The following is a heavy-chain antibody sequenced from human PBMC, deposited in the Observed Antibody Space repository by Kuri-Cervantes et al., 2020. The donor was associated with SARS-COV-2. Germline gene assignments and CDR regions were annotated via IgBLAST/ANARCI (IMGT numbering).Heavy chain of an antibody. J-gene: IGHJ4*02. Sequence: ESLKISCAASGFTFSSYSMNWIRQPPGKGLEWIGEINHSGSTNYNPSLKSRVTISVDTSKNQFSLKLSSVTAADTAVYYCARARIAAAFVDYWGQGTLVTVSS. D-gene: IGHD6-13*01. CDR3: ARARIAAAFVDY. V-gene: IGHV4-34*01. CDR1: GFTFSSYS. CDR2: INHSGST.